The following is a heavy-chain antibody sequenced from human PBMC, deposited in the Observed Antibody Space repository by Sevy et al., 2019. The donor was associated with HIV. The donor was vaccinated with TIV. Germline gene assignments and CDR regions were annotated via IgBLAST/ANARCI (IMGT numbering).Heavy chain of an antibody. Sequence: GGSLRLSCTASGYTFPAFSFNWVRQAPGKGLEWLSYISTGTDHIYYADSAKGRFTISRDDAKNSVYLEMKSLRDQDTALYFCVRAIAKDGSFWGQGTLVTVSS. J-gene: IGHJ4*02. D-gene: IGHD6-13*01. CDR2: ISTGTDHI. V-gene: IGHV3-21*05. CDR1: GYTFPAFS. CDR3: VRAIAKDGSF.